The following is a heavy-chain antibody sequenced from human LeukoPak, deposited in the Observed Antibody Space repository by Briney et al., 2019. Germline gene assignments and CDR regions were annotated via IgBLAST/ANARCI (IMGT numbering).Heavy chain of an antibody. J-gene: IGHJ5*01. CDR3: ARNGLLRGYHTWFDS. Sequence: GGSLRLSCAASGFTFSSYAMHWVRQAPGKGLEWVAVISHDGSNKDYAGSVKGRFTISRDNSKNTLYLQMNSLRTEDSAVYSCARNGLLRGYHTWFDSWGQGTLVTVSS. D-gene: IGHD3-3*01. CDR2: ISHDGSNK. V-gene: IGHV3-30*01. CDR1: GFTFSSYA.